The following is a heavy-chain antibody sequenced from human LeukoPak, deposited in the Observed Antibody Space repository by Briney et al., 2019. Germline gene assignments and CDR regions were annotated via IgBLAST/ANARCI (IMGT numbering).Heavy chain of an antibody. V-gene: IGHV1-3*01. J-gene: IGHJ5*02. Sequence: GASVNVSCKASGYTFTNYAMHWVRQAPGQRLEWLGWINGDNDNTKYSQKFQGRVTITRDTSASTAYMELNSLESEDTAVYYCARAPAYTHNWFDPWGQGTLVTVSS. CDR1: GYTFTNYA. CDR2: INGDNDNT. CDR3: ARAPAYTHNWFDP. D-gene: IGHD3-16*01.